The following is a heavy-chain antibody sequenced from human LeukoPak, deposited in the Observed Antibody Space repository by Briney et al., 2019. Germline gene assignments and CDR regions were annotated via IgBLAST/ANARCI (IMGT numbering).Heavy chain of an antibody. CDR2: ISSSSSYI. CDR3: AREGWTGDYFDY. Sequence: GGSLRLSCAASGFTFSSYSMNWVRQAPGKGLEWVSSISSSSSYIYYADSVKGRFTISRDNAKNSLYLQMNSLRAEDTAVYYCAREGWTGDYFDYWGQGTLVTVSS. D-gene: IGHD2-15*01. CDR1: GFTFSSYS. J-gene: IGHJ4*02. V-gene: IGHV3-21*01.